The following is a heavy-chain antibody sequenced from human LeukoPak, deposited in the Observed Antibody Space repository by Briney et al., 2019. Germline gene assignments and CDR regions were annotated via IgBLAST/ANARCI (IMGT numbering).Heavy chain of an antibody. CDR2: ISSSSRYI. V-gene: IGHV3-21*01. D-gene: IGHD6-13*01. CDR1: GFTFSSYS. J-gene: IGHJ5*02. CDR3: AGARGKRIGVAAAGIIPLINWFDP. Sequence: GSLRLSCAASGFTFSSYSMNWVRPAPGKGLEWVSSISSSSRYIYYGGSVKGRFTISRDNAKNSLYLHMNSLRAEDTAVYYCAGARGKRIGVAAAGIIPLINWFDPWGQGTLVTVSS.